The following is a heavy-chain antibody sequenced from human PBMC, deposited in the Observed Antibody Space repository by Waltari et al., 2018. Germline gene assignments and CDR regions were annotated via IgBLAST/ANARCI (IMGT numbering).Heavy chain of an antibody. D-gene: IGHD4-4*01. J-gene: IGHJ4*02. CDR2: INPNGVGT. CDR3: ARGRLQYY. CDR1: GYTFTGSY. V-gene: IGHV1-2*02. Sequence: QVQLVQSGAEVKKPGASVKVSCKASGYTFTGSYMHWVRQDPGQGLEWMGWINPNGVGTNDAQTFQGRVTMTREPSISTAYMELSRLRSDDTAVYYCARGRLQYYGGQGTLVTVSS.